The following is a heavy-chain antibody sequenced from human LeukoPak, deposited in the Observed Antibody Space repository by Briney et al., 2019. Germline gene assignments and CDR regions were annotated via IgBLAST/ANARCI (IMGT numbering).Heavy chain of an antibody. CDR2: INHSGST. Sequence: SETLSLTCAVYGGSFSGYYWSWIRQPPGKGLEWIGEINHSGSTNYNPSLKSRVTISVDTSKNQFSLKLSSVTAADTAVYFCARATQRYCSGTTCFPYWFDTWGQGTLATVSS. CDR3: ARATQRYCSGTTCFPYWFDT. CDR1: GGSFSGYY. D-gene: IGHD2-2*01. V-gene: IGHV4-34*01. J-gene: IGHJ5*02.